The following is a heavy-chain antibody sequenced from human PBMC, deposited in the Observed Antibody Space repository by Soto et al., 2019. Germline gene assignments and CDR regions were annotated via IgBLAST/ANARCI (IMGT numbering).Heavy chain of an antibody. V-gene: IGHV3-11*01. J-gene: IGHJ4*02. CDR2: VHTGGAVK. CDR1: GFAFSDYY. D-gene: IGHD3-10*02. CDR3: ARVFHRLPVFYFDL. Sequence: PGGSLRLSCEASGFAFSDYYMSWIRQAPGRGLEWVSYVHTGGAVKFYRESVKGRFTISRDNSKTSLSLRMFSLRAEDTAMYYCARVFHRLPVFYFDLWGQGALVTVS.